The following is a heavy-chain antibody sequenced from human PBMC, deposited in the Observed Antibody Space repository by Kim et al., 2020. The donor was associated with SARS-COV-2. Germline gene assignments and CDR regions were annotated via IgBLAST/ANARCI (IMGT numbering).Heavy chain of an antibody. Sequence: SETLSLTCTVSGGSISSSSYYWGWIRQPPGKGLEWIGSIYYSGSTYYNPSLKSRVTISVDTSKNQFSLKLSSVTAADTAVYYCASQYSSGWYGDDWFEPWGQGTLVTVSS. D-gene: IGHD6-19*01. CDR3: ASQYSSGWYGDDWFEP. CDR1: GGSISSSSYY. J-gene: IGHJ5*02. CDR2: IYYSGST. V-gene: IGHV4-39*01.